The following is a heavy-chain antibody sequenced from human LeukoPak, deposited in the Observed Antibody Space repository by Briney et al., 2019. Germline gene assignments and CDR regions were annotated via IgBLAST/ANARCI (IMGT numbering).Heavy chain of an antibody. D-gene: IGHD4-23*01. V-gene: IGHV1-18*01. CDR3: ARDDYGGNEHWYFDL. CDR1: GYTFTSYG. J-gene: IGHJ2*01. Sequence: GASVKVSCKASGYTFTSYGISWVRQAPGQGLEWMGWISAYNGNTNYAQKLQGRVTMTTDTSTSTAYMELRSLRSDDTAVYYCARDDYGGNEHWYFDLWGRGTLVTVSS. CDR2: ISAYNGNT.